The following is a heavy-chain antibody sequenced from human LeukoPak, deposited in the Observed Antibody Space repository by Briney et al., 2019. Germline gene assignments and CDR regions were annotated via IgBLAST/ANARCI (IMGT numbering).Heavy chain of an antibody. CDR1: GFTFSDYY. Sequence: GGSLRLSCAASGFTFSDYYMAWIRQAPGKGLEWVSYISPTGSDKYYPDIMKGRFTISRDNSKNTLYLQMNSLRAEDTAVYYCAKDRPITMIVVELDYWGQGTLVTVSS. V-gene: IGHV3-11*04. D-gene: IGHD3-22*01. CDR2: ISPTGSDK. CDR3: AKDRPITMIVVELDY. J-gene: IGHJ4*02.